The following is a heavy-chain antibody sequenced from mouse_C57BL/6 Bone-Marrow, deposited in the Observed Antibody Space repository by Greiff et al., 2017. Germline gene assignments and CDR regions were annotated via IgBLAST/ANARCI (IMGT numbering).Heavy chain of an antibody. J-gene: IGHJ2*01. D-gene: IGHD2-3*01. CDR1: GYTFTDYY. Sequence: VQLQQSGPVLVKPGASVKMSCKASGYTFTDYYMNWVKQSHGKSLEWIGVINPYNGGTSYNQKFKGKATLTVDKSSSTAYMELNSLTSEYSAVYYCARAGYYYFDYWGQGTTLTVSS. V-gene: IGHV1-19*01. CDR2: INPYNGGT. CDR3: ARAGYYYFDY.